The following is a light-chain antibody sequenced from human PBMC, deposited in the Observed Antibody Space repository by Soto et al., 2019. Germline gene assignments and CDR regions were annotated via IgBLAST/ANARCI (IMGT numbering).Light chain of an antibody. V-gene: IGLV2-23*02. CDR1: SGDVGNYNL. CDR2: EVN. J-gene: IGLJ1*01. CDR3: CSYAGSSSFYV. Sequence: QSALTQPASVSGSPGQSITISCTGTSGDVGNYNLVSWYQQHPDKAPKFMIYEVNKRPSGVSNRFSGSKSGNTASLTISGLQAEDEADYYCCSYAGSSSFYVFGTGTKVTVL.